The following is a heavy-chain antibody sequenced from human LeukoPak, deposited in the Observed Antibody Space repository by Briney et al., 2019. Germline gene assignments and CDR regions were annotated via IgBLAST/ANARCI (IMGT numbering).Heavy chain of an antibody. CDR1: GYTFTGYY. J-gene: IGHJ6*02. Sequence: GASVKVSCKASGYTFTGYYMHWVRQAHGQGLEWMGWINPNSGGTNYAQKFQGRVTMTRDTSISTAYMELSRLRSDDTAVYYCARGPPTGYSSSQNYYYYGMDVWGQGTTVTVSS. D-gene: IGHD6-13*01. CDR2: INPNSGGT. V-gene: IGHV1-2*02. CDR3: ARGPPTGYSSSQNYYYYGMDV.